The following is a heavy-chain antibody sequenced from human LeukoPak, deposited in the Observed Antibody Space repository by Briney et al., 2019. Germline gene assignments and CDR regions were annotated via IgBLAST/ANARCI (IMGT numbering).Heavy chain of an antibody. CDR2: INPNSGGT. V-gene: IGHV1-2*02. J-gene: IGHJ5*02. Sequence: ASVKVSCKASGYTFTGYYMHWVRQAPGQGLEWMGWINPNSGGTNYAQKFQGRVTTTRDTSISTAYMELSRLRSDDTAVYYCARDEGYCSSTSCYRLNWFDPWSQGTLVTVSS. D-gene: IGHD2-2*01. CDR3: ARDEGYCSSTSCYRLNWFDP. CDR1: GYTFTGYY.